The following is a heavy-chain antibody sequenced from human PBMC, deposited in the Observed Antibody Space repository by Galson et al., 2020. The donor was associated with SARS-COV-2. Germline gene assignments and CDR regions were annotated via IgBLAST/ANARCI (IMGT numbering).Heavy chain of an antibody. CDR2: IHHSGGT. D-gene: IGHD3-9*01. V-gene: IGHV4-31*03. J-gene: IGHJ4*02. CDR3: ARDSETGYYFEY. CDR1: GGPINSGSYY. Sequence: SETLSLTCSVSGGPINSGSYYWNWIRQRPGKGLEWLGYIHHSGGTYYSPSLESRLTMSIGTSTNQFSLKLSSATAADTALYYCARDSETGYYFEYWGQGALVTVSS.